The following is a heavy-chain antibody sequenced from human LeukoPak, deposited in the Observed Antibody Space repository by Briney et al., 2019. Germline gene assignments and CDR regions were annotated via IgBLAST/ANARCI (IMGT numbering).Heavy chain of an antibody. CDR1: GFTFDDYA. CDR3: ARGTTGYSSGWLIDY. CDR2: ISSSSSYI. Sequence: GGSLRLSCAASGFTFDDYAMNWVRQAPGKGLEWVSSISSSSSYIYYADSVKGRFTISRDNAKNSLYLQMNSLRAEDTAVYYCARGTTGYSSGWLIDYWGQGTLVTVSS. D-gene: IGHD6-19*01. J-gene: IGHJ4*02. V-gene: IGHV3-21*01.